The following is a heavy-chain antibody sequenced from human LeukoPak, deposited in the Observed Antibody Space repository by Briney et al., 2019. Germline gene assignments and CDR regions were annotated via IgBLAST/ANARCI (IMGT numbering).Heavy chain of an antibody. J-gene: IGHJ4*02. V-gene: IGHV3-21*01. CDR1: GFTFSTYS. D-gene: IGHD6-13*01. CDR3: ARDMYSSSWSTPWDY. Sequence: GGSLRLSCAASGFTFSTYSMNWVRQAPGKGLEWVSSISSGGTYIHYADSVKGRFTISRDNSKNTLYLQMNSLRAEDTAVYYCARDMYSSSWSTPWDYWGQGTLVTVSS. CDR2: ISSGGTYI.